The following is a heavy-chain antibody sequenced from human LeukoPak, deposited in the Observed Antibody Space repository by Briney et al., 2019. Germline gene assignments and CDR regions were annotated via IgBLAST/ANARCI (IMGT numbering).Heavy chain of an antibody. CDR2: IYSGGST. V-gene: IGHV3-53*01. J-gene: IGHJ4*02. CDR1: GFTVSSNY. D-gene: IGHD3-10*01. CDR3: ARDVTMVRGVIVY. Sequence: GGPLRLSCAASGFTVSSNYMSWVRQAPGKGLEWVSVIYSGGSTYYADSVKGRFTISRDNSKNTLYLQMNSLRAEDTAVYYCARDVTMVRGVIVYWGQGTLVTVSS.